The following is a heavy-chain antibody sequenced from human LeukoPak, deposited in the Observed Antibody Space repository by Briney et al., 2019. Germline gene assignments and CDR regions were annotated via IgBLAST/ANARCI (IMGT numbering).Heavy chain of an antibody. CDR2: IKQDGSEK. J-gene: IGHJ4*02. CDR3: ARDVMNTFGGVIVMYYFDY. V-gene: IGHV3-7*01. CDR1: AFTFSSYW. Sequence: PGGSLRLSCAASAFTFSSYWMSWVRQAPGKGLEWVANIKQDGSEKYYVDSVKGRFTISRANAKNSLYLQMNSRRAEDAAVYYCARDVMNTFGGVIVMYYFDYWGQGTLVTVSS. D-gene: IGHD3-16*02.